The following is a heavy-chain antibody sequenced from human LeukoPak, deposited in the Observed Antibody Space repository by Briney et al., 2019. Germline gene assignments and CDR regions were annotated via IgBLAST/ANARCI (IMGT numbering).Heavy chain of an antibody. CDR2: ISSSSSYT. J-gene: IGHJ4*02. D-gene: IGHD6-13*01. V-gene: IGHV3-11*06. CDR1: GFTFSDYY. Sequence: PGGSLRLSCAASGFTFSDYYMSWIRQAPGKGLEWVSYISSSSSYTNYADSVKGRFTMSRDNAQNSLYLQMNSLRAEDTAVYYCARGIAAAPIDYWGQGTLVTVSS. CDR3: ARGIAAAPIDY.